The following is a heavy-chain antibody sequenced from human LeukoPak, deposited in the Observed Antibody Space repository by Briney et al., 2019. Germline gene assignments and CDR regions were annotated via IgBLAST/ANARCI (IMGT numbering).Heavy chain of an antibody. CDR2: INPSGGST. J-gene: IGHJ4*02. Sequence: GASVKVSCKASGYTFTSYYMHWVRQAPGQGLEWMGIINPSGGSTSYAQKFQGRVTMTRDMSTSTVYMELSSLRSEDTAVYYCARELTRPLSGWRYDILTGYYPFDYWGQGTLVTVSS. D-gene: IGHD3-9*01. CDR1: GYTFTSYY. V-gene: IGHV1-46*01. CDR3: ARELTRPLSGWRYDILTGYYPFDY.